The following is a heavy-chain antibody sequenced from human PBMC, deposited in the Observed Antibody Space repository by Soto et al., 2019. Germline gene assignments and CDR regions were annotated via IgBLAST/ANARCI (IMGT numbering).Heavy chain of an antibody. CDR2: IYTSGST. J-gene: IGHJ4*02. D-gene: IGHD2-15*01. CDR1: GGSTSSYY. CDR3: ARAGFGYCSGGSCDYFDY. V-gene: IGHV4-4*07. Sequence: SETLSLTCTVSGGSTSSYYWSWIRQPAGKGLEWIGRIYTSGSTNYNPSLKSRVTMSVDTSKNQFSLKLSSVTAADTAVYYCARAGFGYCSGGSCDYFDYWGQGTLVTVSS.